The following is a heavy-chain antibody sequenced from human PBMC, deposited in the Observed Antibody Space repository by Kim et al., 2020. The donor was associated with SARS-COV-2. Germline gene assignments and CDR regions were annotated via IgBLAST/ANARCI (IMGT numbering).Heavy chain of an antibody. Sequence: SETLSLTCTVSGGSISSYYWSWIRQPPGKGPEWIGYIYYSGSTNYNPSLKSRVTISVDTSKNQFSLKLSSVTAADTAVYYCASTITGRITMVRGVITPDYFDYWGQGTLVTVSS. V-gene: IGHV4-59*13. CDR1: GGSISSYY. CDR3: ASTITGRITMVRGVITPDYFDY. CDR2: IYYSGST. D-gene: IGHD3-10*01. J-gene: IGHJ4*02.